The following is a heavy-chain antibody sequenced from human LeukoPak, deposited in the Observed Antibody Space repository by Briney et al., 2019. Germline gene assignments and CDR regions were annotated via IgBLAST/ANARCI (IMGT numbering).Heavy chain of an antibody. D-gene: IGHD3-16*01. V-gene: IGHV3-7*01. Sequence: GGSLRLSCVVSGFTFSDFWISWVRQAPGKGLEWVANINRDGSDIYYVDSVKGRFTISRDNAKNSLYLHMNSLRAEDTAVNYCVTDRNRGGSYWGQGTLVTVSS. J-gene: IGHJ4*02. CDR1: GFTFSDFW. CDR2: INRDGSDI. CDR3: VTDRNRGGSY.